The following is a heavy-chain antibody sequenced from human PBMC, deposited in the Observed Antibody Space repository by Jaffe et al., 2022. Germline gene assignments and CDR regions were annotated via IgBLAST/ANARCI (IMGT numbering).Heavy chain of an antibody. CDR3: ARAGLRYFDWSRGLYY. J-gene: IGHJ4*02. CDR1: GFTFSSYE. CDR2: ISSSGSTI. V-gene: IGHV3-48*03. Sequence: EVQLVESGGGLVQPGGSLRLSCAASGFTFSSYEMNWVRQAPGKGLEWVSYISSSGSTIYYADSVKGRFTISRDNAKNSLYLQMNSLRAEDTAVYYCARAGLRYFDWSRGLYYWGQGTLVTVSS. D-gene: IGHD3-9*01.